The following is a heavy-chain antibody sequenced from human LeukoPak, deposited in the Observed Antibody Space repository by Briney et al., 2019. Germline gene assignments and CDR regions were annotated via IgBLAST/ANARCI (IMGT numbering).Heavy chain of an antibody. CDR1: GFTFSSYA. J-gene: IGHJ3*02. V-gene: IGHV3-64*02. CDR3: ARVLGGWFRAAFDI. Sequence: PGGSLRLSCAASGFTFSSYAMHWVRQAPGKGLEYVSAISSNGGSTYYADPVKGRFTISRDNSKNTLYLQMGSLRAEDMAVYYCARVLGGWFRAAFDIWGQGTMVTVSS. CDR2: ISSNGGST. D-gene: IGHD6-19*01.